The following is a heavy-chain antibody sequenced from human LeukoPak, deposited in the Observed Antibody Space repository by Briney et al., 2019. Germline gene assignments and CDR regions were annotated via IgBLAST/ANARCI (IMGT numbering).Heavy chain of an antibody. Sequence: SETLSLTCTVSGGSISSSSYYWGWIRQPPGKGLEWIGSIYYSRSTYYNPSLKSRVTISVDTSKNQFSLKLSSVTAADTAVYYCARQYGLEWFDPWGQGTLVTVSS. CDR1: GGSISSSSYY. D-gene: IGHD4-17*01. CDR2: IYYSRST. J-gene: IGHJ5*02. CDR3: ARQYGLEWFDP. V-gene: IGHV4-39*07.